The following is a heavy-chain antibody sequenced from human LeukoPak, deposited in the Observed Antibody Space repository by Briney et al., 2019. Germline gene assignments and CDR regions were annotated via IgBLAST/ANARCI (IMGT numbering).Heavy chain of an antibody. J-gene: IGHJ5*02. D-gene: IGHD2-2*02. V-gene: IGHV1-2*02. CDR1: GNTFTGYY. CDR3: ARSRYCSSTSCHTINWFDP. Sequence: ASVKVSCKASGNTFTGYYMHWVRQAPGQGLEWMGWINPNSGGTNYAQKFQGRVTMTRDTSISTAYMELSRLRSDDTAVYYCARSRYCSSTSCHTINWFDPWGQGTLVTVSS. CDR2: INPNSGGT.